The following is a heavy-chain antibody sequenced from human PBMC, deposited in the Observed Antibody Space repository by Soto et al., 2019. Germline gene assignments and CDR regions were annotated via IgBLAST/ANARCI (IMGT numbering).Heavy chain of an antibody. V-gene: IGHV4-34*01. D-gene: IGHD6-13*01. CDR2: INHSGST. J-gene: IGHJ4*02. CDR3: ARSYGSSWYMTFDY. Sequence: QVQLQQWGAGLLKPSETLSLTCAVYGESFSGYYWSWIRQPPGKGLEWIGEINHSGSTNYNPSLKSRVTISVDTSKTQFSLKLSSVTAAGTAVYYCARSYGSSWYMTFDYWGQGTLVTVSS. CDR1: GESFSGYY.